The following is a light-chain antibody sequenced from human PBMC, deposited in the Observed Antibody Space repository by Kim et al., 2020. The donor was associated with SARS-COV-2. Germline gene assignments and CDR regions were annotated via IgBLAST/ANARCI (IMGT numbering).Light chain of an antibody. CDR3: HQLKSYPFT. Sequence: IQLTQSPSSLSASVGDRVTITCRASQDISSYLAWYQQRPGEAPKVLIHAASTLRSGVPSRFSGSGSGTDFTLTISSLQPEDFATYYCHQLKSYPFTFGGGTKVDIK. CDR1: QDISSY. V-gene: IGKV1-9*01. CDR2: AAS. J-gene: IGKJ4*01.